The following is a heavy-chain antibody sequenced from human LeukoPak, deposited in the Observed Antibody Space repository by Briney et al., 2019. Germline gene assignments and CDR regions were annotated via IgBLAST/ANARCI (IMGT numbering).Heavy chain of an antibody. CDR2: IFSTGRV. Sequence: SQTLSLTCTVSGVSITSGTYYWTWIRQPAGKGLEWIGRIFSTGRVNYNPSLKSRVTMLLDTSKNHISLKLTSVTAADTAIYFCARASETAMVTLWGQGTLVTVSS. CDR3: ARASETAMVTL. CDR1: GVSITSGTYY. V-gene: IGHV4-61*02. D-gene: IGHD5-18*01. J-gene: IGHJ4*02.